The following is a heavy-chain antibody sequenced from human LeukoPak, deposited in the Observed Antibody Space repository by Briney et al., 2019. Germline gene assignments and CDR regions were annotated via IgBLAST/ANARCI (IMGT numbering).Heavy chain of an antibody. V-gene: IGHV3-23*01. CDR1: GFTFGGYA. Sequence: PGGSLRLSCTASGFTFGGYAMSWVRQAPGKVLEWVSSISAGSGDSYYADSVKGRFTISRDNSKSTLYLQMNSLRADDTAVYYCARTIAQYSNTWLYYYYGLDVWGQGTTVTVSS. J-gene: IGHJ6*02. D-gene: IGHD1-7*01. CDR3: ARTIAQYSNTWLYYYYGLDV. CDR2: ISAGSGDS.